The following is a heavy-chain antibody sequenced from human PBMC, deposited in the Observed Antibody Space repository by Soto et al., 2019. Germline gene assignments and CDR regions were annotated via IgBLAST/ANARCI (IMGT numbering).Heavy chain of an antibody. CDR3: AREEYYYGWGAFFDY. CDR1: GGTFSSYT. J-gene: IGHJ4*02. CDR2: IIPILGIA. Sequence: QVQLVQSGAEVKKPGSSVKVSCKASGGTFSSYTISWVRQAPGQGLEWMGRIIPILGIANYAQKFQGRVTXTSXXAXGPAYMELSSLRSEDTAVYYCAREEYYYGWGAFFDYGGQGTLVTVSS. D-gene: IGHD3-10*01. V-gene: IGHV1-69*08.